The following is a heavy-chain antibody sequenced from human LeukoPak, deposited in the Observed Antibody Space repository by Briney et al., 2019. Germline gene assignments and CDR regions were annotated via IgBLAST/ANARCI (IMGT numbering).Heavy chain of an antibody. J-gene: IGHJ4*02. CDR2: INHSGST. V-gene: IGHV4-34*01. Sequence: PSETLSLTCAVYGGSFSGYYWSWIRQPPGKGLEWIGEINHSGSTNYNPSLKSRVTISVDTSKTQFSLKLSSVTAADTAVYYCARGPYCTNGVCSLNSFDYWGQGTLVTVSS. D-gene: IGHD2-8*01. CDR3: ARGPYCTNGVCSLNSFDY. CDR1: GGSFSGYY.